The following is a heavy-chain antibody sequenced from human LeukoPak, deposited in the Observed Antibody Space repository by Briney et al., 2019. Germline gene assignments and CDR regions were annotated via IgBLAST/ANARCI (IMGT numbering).Heavy chain of an antibody. J-gene: IGHJ6*01. CDR1: AFYFSCYA. CDR3: IKHLTTVPTTPLYYGMDV. Sequence: PGGSLRLSCAAPAFYFSCYAGNSGRQPPGKGLKWVASISLNSAAIFYADSVKGRFTISRDNAKNSLHLQMDSLRDEDTAVYYCIKHLTTVPTTPLYYGMDVWGQGTTVTVSS. D-gene: IGHD4-11*01. CDR2: ISLNSAAI. V-gene: IGHV3-21*01.